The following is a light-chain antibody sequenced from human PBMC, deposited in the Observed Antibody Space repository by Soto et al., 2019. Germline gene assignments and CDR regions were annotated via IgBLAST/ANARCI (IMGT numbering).Light chain of an antibody. V-gene: IGKV3-20*01. Sequence: EIVLTQSPGTLSLSPGERATLSCRASQRFSCSYLAWYQQKPDPAPRLLIYGASSRATDIPDRFSGSGSGTDFTLTISRLEPEDFAVYYCQQYGSSPPFTFGQGTKLEIK. J-gene: IGKJ2*01. CDR1: QRFSCSY. CDR3: QQYGSSPPFT. CDR2: GAS.